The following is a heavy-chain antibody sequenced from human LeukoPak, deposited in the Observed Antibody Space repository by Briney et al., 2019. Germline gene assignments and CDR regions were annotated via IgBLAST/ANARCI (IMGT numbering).Heavy chain of an antibody. CDR3: AADSESYGGKANY. J-gene: IGHJ4*02. CDR2: IVVGSGNT. V-gene: IGHV1-58*02. D-gene: IGHD4-23*01. CDR1: GFTFTSSA. Sequence: TSVKVSCKASGFTFTSSAMQWVRQARVQRLECIGWIVVGSGNTNYAQKFQERVTITRDMSTSTAYMELSSLRSEDTAVYYCAADSESYGGKANYWGQGTLVTVSS.